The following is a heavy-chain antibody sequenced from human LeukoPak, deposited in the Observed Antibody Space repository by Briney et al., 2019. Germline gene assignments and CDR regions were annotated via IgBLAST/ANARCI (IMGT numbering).Heavy chain of an antibody. V-gene: IGHV3-30*18. CDR2: ISFDGNNK. CDR3: AKAQAEYYYDSSDY. J-gene: IGHJ4*02. CDR1: GFTFSSYG. D-gene: IGHD3-22*01. Sequence: GRSLRLSCAASGFTFSSYGMHWVCQAPGKGLECVALISFDGNNKYYADSVKGRFTISRDNSKNTLYLQMNSLRIEDTAVYYCAKAQAEYYYDSSDYWGQGTLVTVSS.